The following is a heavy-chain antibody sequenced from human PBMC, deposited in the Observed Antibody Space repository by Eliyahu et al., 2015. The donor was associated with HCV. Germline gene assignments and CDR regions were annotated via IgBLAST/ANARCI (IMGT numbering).Heavy chain of an antibody. D-gene: IGHD1-14*01. CDR1: GFTFFNHD. J-gene: IGHJ4*02. CDR3: TRATSGFDY. Sequence: EVQLVESGGGLVQPGGSLRLSCAASGFTFFNHDXPWVRQTPGKGLEWVSCINTARDTYYLGSVKGRFTISRDNAKNSLYLQMNNLRAEDTAVYYCTRATSGFDYWGQGILVTVSS. V-gene: IGHV3-13*01. CDR2: INTARDT.